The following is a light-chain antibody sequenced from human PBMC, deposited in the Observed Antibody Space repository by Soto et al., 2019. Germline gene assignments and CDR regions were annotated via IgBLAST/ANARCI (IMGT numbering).Light chain of an antibody. J-gene: IGKJ1*01. V-gene: IGKV1-6*01. CDR1: QGIANY. Sequence: IQMTQSPSSLSASVGDRVTITCRASQGIANYLAWYQQKPGRVPKLLIYAASTLQSGVPSRFSGSGFGTDFTLTINSLQPEDFATYYCLLDYAYFWAFGQGTKVEVK. CDR2: AAS. CDR3: LLDYAYFWA.